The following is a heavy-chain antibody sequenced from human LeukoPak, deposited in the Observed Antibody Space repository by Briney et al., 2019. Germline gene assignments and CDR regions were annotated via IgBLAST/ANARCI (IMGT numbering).Heavy chain of an antibody. Sequence: GGSLRLSCAASGFTFSDYYMSWIRQAPGKGLEWVSLISGTGGSTYYADSVKGRFTISRDNSKNTLYLQMNSLRAEDTAVYYCAKDYEPLVGVHRWGDWFDPWGQGTLVTVSS. CDR3: AKDYEPLVGVHRWGDWFDP. J-gene: IGHJ5*02. CDR2: ISGTGGST. CDR1: GFTFSDYY. D-gene: IGHD1-26*01. V-gene: IGHV3-23*01.